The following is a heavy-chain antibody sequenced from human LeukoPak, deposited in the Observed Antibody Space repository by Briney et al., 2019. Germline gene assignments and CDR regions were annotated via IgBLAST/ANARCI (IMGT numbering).Heavy chain of an antibody. CDR1: GFTLSSYW. CDR3: ARERRDSSSWYGICDY. J-gene: IGHJ4*02. CDR2: IKADGSEK. D-gene: IGHD6-13*01. Sequence: LSGGSLRLSCAASGFTLSSYWMSWVRQAPGKGLEWVANIKADGSEKYYADSVKGRFTISRDNSKNTLYLQMNSLRAEDTAVYYCARERRDSSSWYGICDYWGQGTLVTVSS. V-gene: IGHV3-7*01.